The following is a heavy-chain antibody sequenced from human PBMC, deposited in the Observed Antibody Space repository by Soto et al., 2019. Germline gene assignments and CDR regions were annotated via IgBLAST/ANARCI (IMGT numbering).Heavy chain of an antibody. J-gene: IGHJ4*02. CDR2: IYSGGST. CDR3: ARDLGSSGRPPTFDY. Sequence: GESLKISCAASGFTVSSNYMSWVRQAPGKGLEWVSVIYSGGSTYYADSVKGRFTISRDNSKNTLYLQMNSLRAEDTAVYYCARDLGSSGRPPTFDYWGQGTRVTVAS. V-gene: IGHV3-53*01. D-gene: IGHD6-19*01. CDR1: GFTVSSNY.